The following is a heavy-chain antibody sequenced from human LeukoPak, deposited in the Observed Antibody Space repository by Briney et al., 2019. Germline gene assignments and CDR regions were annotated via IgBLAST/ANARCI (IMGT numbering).Heavy chain of an antibody. D-gene: IGHD2-2*01. CDR2: ISSSGSTT. J-gene: IGHJ5*02. V-gene: IGHV3-48*03. Sequence: PGGSLRLSCAASGFTFSSYEMNWVRQAPGKGLEWVSYISSSGSTTYYADSVKGRSTISRDNAKNSLYLQMNSLRAEDTAVYYCARGGFALNVPVVGLNWFDPWGQGTLVTVSS. CDR3: ARGGFALNVPVVGLNWFDP. CDR1: GFTFSSYE.